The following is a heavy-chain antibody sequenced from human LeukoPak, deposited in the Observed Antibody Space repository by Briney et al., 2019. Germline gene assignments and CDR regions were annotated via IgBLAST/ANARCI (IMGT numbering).Heavy chain of an antibody. CDR2: IKSNSHYI. D-gene: IGHD3-10*01. CDR3: ARSGGPGTYHQLRYNWFDP. CDR1: GFTLSDYH. J-gene: IGHJ5*02. V-gene: IGHV3-21*01. Sequence: GGSLRLSCAASGFTLSDYHMNWVRQAPGKGLEWLSPIKSNSHYIYYAGAVRGRFTVSRDNAKNSLYLQMNSLRGEDTAVYYCARSGGPGTYHQLRYNWFDPWGQGTLVTVSS.